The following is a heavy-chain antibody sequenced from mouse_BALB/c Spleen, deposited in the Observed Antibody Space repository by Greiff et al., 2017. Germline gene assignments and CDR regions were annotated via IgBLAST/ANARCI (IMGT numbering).Heavy chain of an antibody. CDR3: ARHYDYDWFAY. Sequence: EVHLHPSGPELVKPGASMKISCKASGYSFTGYTMNWVKQSHGTNLEWIGLINPYNGGTSYNQKFTGKATLTVDKSSSTAYMELLSLTSEDSAVYYGARHYDYDWFAYWGQGTLVTVSA. D-gene: IGHD2-4*01. J-gene: IGHJ3*01. CDR2: INPYNGGT. CDR1: GYSFTGYT. V-gene: IGHV1-26*01.